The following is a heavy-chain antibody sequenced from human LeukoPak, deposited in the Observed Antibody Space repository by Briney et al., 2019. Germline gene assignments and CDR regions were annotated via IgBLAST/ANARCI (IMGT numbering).Heavy chain of an antibody. CDR1: GYSISSGYY. D-gene: IGHD4-23*01. CDR2: ISHSGST. J-gene: IGHJ4*02. Sequence: PSETLSLTCAVSGYSISSGYYWGWIRQPPGKGLEWIGTISHSGSTYYNPSLKSRVTISVDTSKNQSSLKLSSVTAADTAVYYCARDHGGTIDYWGQGTLVTVSS. V-gene: IGHV4-38-2*02. CDR3: ARDHGGTIDY.